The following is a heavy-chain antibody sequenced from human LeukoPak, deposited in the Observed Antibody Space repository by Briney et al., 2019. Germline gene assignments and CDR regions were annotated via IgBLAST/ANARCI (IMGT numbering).Heavy chain of an antibody. CDR3: ARGLRQIWFGELLSIDY. D-gene: IGHD3-10*01. CDR2: ISSSSSTI. CDR1: GFTFSSYS. Sequence: PGGSLRLYCAASGFTFSSYSMNWVRQAPGKGLEWVSYISSSSSTIYYADSVKGRFTISRDNAKNSLYLHMNSLRAEDTAVYYCARGLRQIWFGELLSIDYWGQGTLVTVSS. J-gene: IGHJ4*02. V-gene: IGHV3-48*01.